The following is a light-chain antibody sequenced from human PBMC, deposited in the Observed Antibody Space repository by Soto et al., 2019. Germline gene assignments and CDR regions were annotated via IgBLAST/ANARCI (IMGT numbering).Light chain of an antibody. Sequence: DIVMTQSPDSLAVSLGERATINCKSSQSVLYSSNNKNYLSWYQQKPGQPPKLLIYWASTRESGVPDRFSGSGSGIAFTLNLNSLQAEDVAVYYCQQYYSTPYTFGQGTKLEIK. CDR1: QSVLYSSNNKNY. V-gene: IGKV4-1*01. CDR2: WAS. CDR3: QQYYSTPYT. J-gene: IGKJ2*01.